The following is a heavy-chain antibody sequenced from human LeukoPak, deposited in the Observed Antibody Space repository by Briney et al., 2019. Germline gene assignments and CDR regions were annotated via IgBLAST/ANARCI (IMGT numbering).Heavy chain of an antibody. J-gene: IGHJ4*02. D-gene: IGHD6-13*01. CDR3: ANARYYSSSWYGLDY. Sequence: PGGSLRLSCAASGFTFSSYEMNWVRQAPGKGLEWVSGISYTGGNTYYADSVTGRFTISRDNSKNTLYLQMNSLRADDTAIYYCANARYYSSSWYGLDYWGQGTLVTVSS. V-gene: IGHV3-23*01. CDR1: GFTFSSYE. CDR2: ISYTGGNT.